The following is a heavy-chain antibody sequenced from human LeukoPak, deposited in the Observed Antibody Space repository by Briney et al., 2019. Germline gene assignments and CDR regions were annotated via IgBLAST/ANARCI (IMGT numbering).Heavy chain of an antibody. V-gene: IGHV1-8*01. CDR1: GYTFTNHD. CDR3: VRAVRTTVTTFWFDP. CDR2: MNPNTDNK. Sequence: ASVKVSCRASGYTFTNHDINWVRQAAGQGLEWMGWMNPNTDNKASAQKFQGRVTMTRDTSINTAYMELSSLTSEDTALYYCVRAVRTTVTTFWFDPWGQGTLVTVSS. J-gene: IGHJ5*02. D-gene: IGHD4-17*01.